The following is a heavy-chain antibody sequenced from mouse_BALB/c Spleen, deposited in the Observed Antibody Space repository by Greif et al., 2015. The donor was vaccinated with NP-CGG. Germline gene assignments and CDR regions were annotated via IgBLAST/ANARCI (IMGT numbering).Heavy chain of an antibody. D-gene: IGHD2-1*01. J-gene: IGHJ3*01. CDR2: ISDGGSYT. V-gene: IGHV5-4*02. CDR1: GFTFSDYY. Sequence: EVQLVESGGGLVKPGGSLKLSCAASGFTFSDYYMYWVRQTPEKRLEWVATISDGGSYTYYPDSVKGRFTISRDNAKNNLYLQMSSLKSEDTAMYYCARDDGNYSAWFAYWGQGTLVTVSA. CDR3: ARDDGNYSAWFAY.